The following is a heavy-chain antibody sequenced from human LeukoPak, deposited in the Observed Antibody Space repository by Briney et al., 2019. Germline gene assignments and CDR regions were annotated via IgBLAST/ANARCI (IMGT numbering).Heavy chain of an antibody. D-gene: IGHD1-26*01. CDR1: GFTVSSNY. CDR2: ISSSSSYI. V-gene: IGHV3-21*01. J-gene: IGHJ4*02. Sequence: GGSLRLSCAASGFTVSSNYMSWVRQAPGKGLEWVSSISSSSSYIYYADSVKGRFTISRDNAKNSLYLQMNSLRAEDTAVYYCARFAGATFSYWGQGTLVTVSS. CDR3: ARFAGATFSY.